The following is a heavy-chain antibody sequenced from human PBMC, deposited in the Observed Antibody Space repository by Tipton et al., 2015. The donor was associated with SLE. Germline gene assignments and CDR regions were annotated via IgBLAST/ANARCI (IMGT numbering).Heavy chain of an antibody. D-gene: IGHD3-22*01. V-gene: IGHV4-4*08. CDR2: IYTSGST. CDR3: ARAVTYYYDSSGYSGPDWFDP. Sequence: TLSLTCTVSGGSISSYYWSWFRQPLGKGLEWIGYIYTSGSTNYNPSLKSRVTIFVDTSKNQFSLKLSSVTAADTAVYYCARAVTYYYDSSGYSGPDWFDPWGQGTLVTVSS. J-gene: IGHJ5*02. CDR1: GGSISSYY.